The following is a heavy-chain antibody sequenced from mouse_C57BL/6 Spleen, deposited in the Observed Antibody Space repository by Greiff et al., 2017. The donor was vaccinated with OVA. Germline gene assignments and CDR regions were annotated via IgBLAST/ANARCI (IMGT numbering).Heavy chain of an antibody. D-gene: IGHD2-1*01. J-gene: IGHJ4*01. CDR3: TRGLYGNYAMDY. Sequence: EVMLVESGEGLVKPGGSLKLSCAASGFTFSSYAMSWVRQTPEKRLEWVAYISSGGDYIYYADTVKGRFTISRDNARNTLYLQMSSLKSEDTAMYYCTRGLYGNYAMDYWGQGTSVTGSS. V-gene: IGHV5-9-1*02. CDR2: ISSGGDYI. CDR1: GFTFSSYA.